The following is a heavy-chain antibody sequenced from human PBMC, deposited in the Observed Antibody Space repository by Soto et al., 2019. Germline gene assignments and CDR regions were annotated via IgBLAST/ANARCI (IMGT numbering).Heavy chain of an antibody. D-gene: IGHD6-6*01. Sequence: SQTLSLTCAISGESVSSNSAAWNWIRQSPSRGLEWLGRTYYRSKWYNDYAVSVKSRITINPDTSKNQFSLQLNPVTPEDTAVYYCARGEEYSSSGVLYYYYGMDVWGQGTTVTVSS. CDR1: GESVSSNSAA. J-gene: IGHJ6*02. V-gene: IGHV6-1*01. CDR2: TYYRSKWYN. CDR3: ARGEEYSSSGVLYYYYGMDV.